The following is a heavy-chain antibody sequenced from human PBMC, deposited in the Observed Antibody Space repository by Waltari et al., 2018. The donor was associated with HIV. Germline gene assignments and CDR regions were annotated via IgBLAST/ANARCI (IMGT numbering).Heavy chain of an antibody. Sequence: EVQLVESGGGLIQPGGSLRLSGAASGFTVSSTCMSWVRQAPGKGLEWVSVIYSGGSTYYADSVKGRFTISRDNSKNTLYLQMNSLRAEDTAVYYCARDPEMATKWGYWGQGTLVTVSS. CDR3: ARDPEMATKWGY. V-gene: IGHV3-53*01. CDR1: GFTVSSTC. CDR2: IYSGGST. D-gene: IGHD5-12*01. J-gene: IGHJ4*02.